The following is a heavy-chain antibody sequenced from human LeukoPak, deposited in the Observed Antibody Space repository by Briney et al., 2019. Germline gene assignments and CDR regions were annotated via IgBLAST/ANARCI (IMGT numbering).Heavy chain of an antibody. J-gene: IGHJ2*01. CDR2: MREDGGEK. V-gene: IGHV3-7*01. Sequence: GGSLRLSCAASGFIFSPYWVTWVRQASGMGLEWVANMREDGGEKFYVDSVRGRFTISRDNAKNSVYLQMNSLRGEDTGVYYCARVRTEWYIDLWGRGTLVTVS. CDR1: GFIFSPYW. CDR3: ARVRTEWYIDL. D-gene: IGHD2-8*02.